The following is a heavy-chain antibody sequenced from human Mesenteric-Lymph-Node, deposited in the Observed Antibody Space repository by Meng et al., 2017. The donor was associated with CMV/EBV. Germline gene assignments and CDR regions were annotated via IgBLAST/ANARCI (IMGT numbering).Heavy chain of an antibody. CDR2: IIPIFGTA. J-gene: IGHJ5*02. D-gene: IGHD3-9*01. Sequence: SVKVSCKASGYTFTGYYMHWVRQAPGQGLEWMVGIIPIFGTANYAQKFQGRVTIATDESTSTAYMELRSLRSEDTAVYYCARSCSSTSWAHYDILTGYYGECCFDPWGQGTLVTSPQ. CDR1: GYTFTGYY. V-gene: IGHV1-69*05. CDR3: ARSCSSTSWAHYDILTGYYGECCFDP.